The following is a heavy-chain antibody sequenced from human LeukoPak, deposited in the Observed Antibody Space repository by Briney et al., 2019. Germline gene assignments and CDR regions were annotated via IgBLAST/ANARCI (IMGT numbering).Heavy chain of an antibody. J-gene: IGHJ4*02. D-gene: IGHD1-26*01. CDR2: ISSSGSTI. Sequence: PGGSLRLSCAASGFTFSSYEMNWVRQAPGKGLEWVSYISSSGSTIYYADSVKGRFTISRDNAKNSLYLQMNSLRVEDTSVYYCARLRGLYSGTYRYQTAFEFWGQGSLLTVSS. CDR3: ARLRGLYSGTYRYQTAFEF. V-gene: IGHV3-48*03. CDR1: GFTFSSYE.